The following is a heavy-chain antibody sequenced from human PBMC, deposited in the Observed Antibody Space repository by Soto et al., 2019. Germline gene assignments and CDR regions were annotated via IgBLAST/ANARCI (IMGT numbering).Heavy chain of an antibody. CDR2: IYYSGST. Sequence: QVQLQESGPGLVKPSETLSLTCTVSGGSVSSGSYYWSWIRQPPGKGLEWIGYIYYSGSTNYNPSLKSRVTISVDTSKNQFSLKLSSVTAADTAVYYCAGQLNLNLFDPWGQGTLVTVSS. V-gene: IGHV4-61*01. CDR3: AGQLNLNLFDP. J-gene: IGHJ5*02. CDR1: GGSVSSGSYY. D-gene: IGHD2-2*01.